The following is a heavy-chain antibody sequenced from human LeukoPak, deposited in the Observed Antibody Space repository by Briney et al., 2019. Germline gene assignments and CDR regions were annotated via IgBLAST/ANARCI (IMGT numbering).Heavy chain of an antibody. V-gene: IGHV4-39*01. CDR1: GGSISSSSYY. D-gene: IGHD3-3*01. CDR2: IYYSGST. J-gene: IGHJ4*02. Sequence: SETLSLTCTVSGGSISSSSYYWGWLRQPPGKGREWIGSIYYSGSTYYNPSLKSRVTISVDTSKNQFSLKLSSVTAADTAVYYCARHYYDFWSGHNYYFDYWGQGTLVTVSS. CDR3: ARHYYDFWSGHNYYFDY.